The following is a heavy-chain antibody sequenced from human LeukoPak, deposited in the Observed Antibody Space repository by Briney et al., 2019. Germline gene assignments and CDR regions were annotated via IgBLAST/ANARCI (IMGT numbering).Heavy chain of an antibody. CDR2: ISAYNGNT. V-gene: IGHV1-18*01. CDR3: ATGGGSGWYKF. CDR1: GYTFTSYD. J-gene: IGHJ4*02. Sequence: ASVKVSCKASGYTFTSYDINWVRQATGQGLEWMGWISAYNGNTNYAQKLQGRVTMTTDTSTSTAYMELRSLRSDDTAVYFCATGGGSGWYKFWGQGTLVTVSS. D-gene: IGHD6-19*01.